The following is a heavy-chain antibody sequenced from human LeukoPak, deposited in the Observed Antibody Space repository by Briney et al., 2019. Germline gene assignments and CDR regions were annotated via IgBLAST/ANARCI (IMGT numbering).Heavy chain of an antibody. CDR1: GFTFNTYP. J-gene: IGHJ5*01. Sequence: PGGSLRLSCVASGFTFNTYPIHWVRQAPDEGLEWMAVIAPDGRSQYYADSVKGRFTVSRDNSRNTVFLQMNSLRPEDMAVYYCFTGRHYYYDSWGQGTLVTVSS. V-gene: IGHV3-30*01. CDR2: IAPDGRSQ. CDR3: FTGRHYYYDS. D-gene: IGHD3-22*01.